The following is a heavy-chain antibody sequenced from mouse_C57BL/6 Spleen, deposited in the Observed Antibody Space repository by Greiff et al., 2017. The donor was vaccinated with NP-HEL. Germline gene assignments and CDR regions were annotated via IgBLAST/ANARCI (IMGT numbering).Heavy chain of an antibody. CDR3: APYYYGSSFAMDY. CDR2: INPSTGGT. D-gene: IGHD1-1*01. V-gene: IGHV1-42*01. CDR1: GYSFTGYY. J-gene: IGHJ4*01. Sequence: VQLQQSGPELVKPGASVQISCKASGYSFTGYYMNWVKQSPEKSLEWIGEINPSTGGTTYNQKFKAKATLTVDKSSSTAYMQLKSLTSEDSAVYYCAPYYYGSSFAMDYWGQGTSVTVSS.